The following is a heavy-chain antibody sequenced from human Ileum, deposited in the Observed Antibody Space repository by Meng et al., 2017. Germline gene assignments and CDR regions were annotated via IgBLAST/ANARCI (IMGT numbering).Heavy chain of an antibody. D-gene: IGHD3-9*01. J-gene: IGHJ3*01. V-gene: IGHV3-30*01. Sequence: GESLKISCAASGFTFSTYALHWVRQAPGKGLEWVAAISFDGSNIFYPDSVKGRFTISRDNSKNSLYLAMNSLRAEDTAIYYCARSLRYLVDAFDLWGQGTIVTVSS. CDR2: ISFDGSNI. CDR3: ARSLRYLVDAFDL. CDR1: GFTFSTYA.